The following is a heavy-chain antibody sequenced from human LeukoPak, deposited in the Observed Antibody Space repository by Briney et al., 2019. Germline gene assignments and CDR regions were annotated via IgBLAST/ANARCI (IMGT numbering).Heavy chain of an antibody. CDR2: IYYSGST. CDR1: GGSIISSSYY. V-gene: IGHV4-39*01. CDR3: ARRLSLGYSYGYWLDY. D-gene: IGHD5-18*01. Sequence: SETLSLTCTVSGGSIISSSYYWGWIRQPPGKGLEWIGSIYYSGSTYYNPSLKSRVTISVDTSKNQFSLKLSSVTAADTAVYYCARRLSLGYSYGYWLDYWGQGTLVTVSS. J-gene: IGHJ4*02.